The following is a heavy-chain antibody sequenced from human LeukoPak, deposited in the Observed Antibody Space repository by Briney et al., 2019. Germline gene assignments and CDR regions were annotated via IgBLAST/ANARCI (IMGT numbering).Heavy chain of an antibody. CDR2: ISGSGGDT. D-gene: IGHD3-22*01. V-gene: IGHV3-23*01. CDR1: GFTFSRYA. J-gene: IGHJ4*02. CDR3: AKEWSMIVDYFDF. Sequence: SGGSLRLSCVASGFTFSRYAMSWVRQAPGKGLEWISSISGSGGDTYYADSVRGRTTISRDNPNNMLYLQVRSLSPEDTAVYYCAKEWSMIVDYFDFWGQGTLVTVSS.